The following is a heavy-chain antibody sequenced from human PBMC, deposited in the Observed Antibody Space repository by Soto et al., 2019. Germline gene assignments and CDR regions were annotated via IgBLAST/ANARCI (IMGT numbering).Heavy chain of an antibody. CDR3: ARGRSIAARRLSWFDP. CDR2: INHSGST. D-gene: IGHD6-6*01. CDR1: GWSFSGYY. V-gene: IGHV4-34*01. Sequence: LSLTCAVYGWSFSGYYWSFIRQPPGKGLEWIGEINHSGSTNYNPSLKSRVTISVDTSKNQFSLKLSSVTAVDTAVYYCARGRSIAARRLSWFDPWGQGTLVTVSS. J-gene: IGHJ5*02.